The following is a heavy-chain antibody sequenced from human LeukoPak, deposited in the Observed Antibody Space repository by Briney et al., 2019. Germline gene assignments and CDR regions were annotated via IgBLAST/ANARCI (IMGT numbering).Heavy chain of an antibody. Sequence: PSETLSLTCTVSGGSLSSGGYYWRCLRQYPGKGLEWIGYIYYSGSTYYNPSRKSRVTISVDTSKNQFSLKLSSVTAADTAVYYCARDGGRGNLWGQGTLVTVSS. J-gene: IGHJ4*02. D-gene: IGHD1-1*01. CDR2: IYYSGST. V-gene: IGHV4-31*03. CDR1: GGSLSSGGYY. CDR3: ARDGGRGNL.